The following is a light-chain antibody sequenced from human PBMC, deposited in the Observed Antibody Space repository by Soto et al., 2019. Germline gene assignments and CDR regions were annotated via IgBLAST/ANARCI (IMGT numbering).Light chain of an antibody. Sequence: IQMPPSPSSLSASVGARVTIICRASRYIRTALSWYQHRPGQATKVLICVASSLQSGVPSRFSGSGYGTDFTLTISSLQPEDFATYYCLKDYNYPWTFGQGTKVDIK. CDR3: LKDYNYPWT. V-gene: IGKV1-6*01. J-gene: IGKJ1*01. CDR1: RYIRTA. CDR2: VAS.